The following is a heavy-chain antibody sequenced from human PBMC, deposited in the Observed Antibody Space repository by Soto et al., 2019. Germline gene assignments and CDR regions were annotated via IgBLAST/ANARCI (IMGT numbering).Heavy chain of an antibody. V-gene: IGHV5-10-1*03. CDR1: GYIFSTYW. D-gene: IGHD3-16*01. CDR3: ARRDINYVTAFDI. Sequence: EVQLVQSGAEVKKPGESLKISCKGSGYIFSTYWIIWVRQRPGKGLEWMGRIDPSDSYTTYSPSFEGHVTISADKSSSTAHLQWSSLKASDTAMYYCARRDINYVTAFDIWGQGTMVTVSA. J-gene: IGHJ3*02. CDR2: IDPSDSYT.